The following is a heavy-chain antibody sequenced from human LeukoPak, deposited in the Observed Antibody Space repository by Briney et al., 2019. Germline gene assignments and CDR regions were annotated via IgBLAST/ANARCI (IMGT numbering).Heavy chain of an antibody. CDR1: GLTFSSYA. CDR3: AKDMALTGYYYDKEDAFDI. V-gene: IGHV3-23*01. Sequence: GGSLRLSCAASGLTFSSYAMSWVRQAPGKGLEWVSAISGSGGSTYYADSVKGRFTISRDNSKNTLYLQMNSLRAEDTAVYYCAKDMALTGYYYDKEDAFDIWGQGTMVTVSS. J-gene: IGHJ3*02. CDR2: ISGSGGST. D-gene: IGHD3-22*01.